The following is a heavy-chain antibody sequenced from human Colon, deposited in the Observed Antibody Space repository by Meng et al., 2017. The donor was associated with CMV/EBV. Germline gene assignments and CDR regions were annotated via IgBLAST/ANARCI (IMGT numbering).Heavy chain of an antibody. CDR3: APITVVRGVLSMDV. D-gene: IGHD3-10*01. CDR2: ITNSGGST. Sequence: GGSLRLSCAASGFTFSSYAMGWVRQAPGRGLECISLITNSGGSTYYVDSVKGRFTISRDNSQNTLYLQMNSLRVEDTAVYFCAPITVVRGVLSMDVWGQGTTVTVSS. V-gene: IGHV3-23*01. CDR1: GFTFSSYA. J-gene: IGHJ6*02.